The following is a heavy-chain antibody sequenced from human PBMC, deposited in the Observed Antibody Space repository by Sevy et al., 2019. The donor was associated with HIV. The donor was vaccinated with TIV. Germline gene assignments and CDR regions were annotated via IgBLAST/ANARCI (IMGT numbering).Heavy chain of an antibody. CDR3: TTDRGRTSSMYFDL. V-gene: IGHV3-15*01. J-gene: IGHJ2*01. D-gene: IGHD3-10*01. CDR2: IKSNSNGGTI. CDR1: GFTFSRAW. Sequence: GSLRLSCVASGFTFSRAWMSWVRQAPGKGLEWVGRIKSNSNGGTIDYAAPVKGRFSISRDDSENTVYLQMNSLNTEDTATYYCTTDRGRTSSMYFDLWGRGTLVTVSS.